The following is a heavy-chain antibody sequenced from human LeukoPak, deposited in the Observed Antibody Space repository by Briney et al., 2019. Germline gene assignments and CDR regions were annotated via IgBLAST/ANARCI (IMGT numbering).Heavy chain of an antibody. CDR1: EFTFRRFW. CDR2: INSDGSST. Sequence: GGSLRLSCAASEFTFRRFWMHWVRQGPGKGLVWVSRINSDGSSTNYADSVRGRFTISRDNAENTLYLQMNSLRVEDTAVYYCARRVVVAAAPYYFDYWGQGTLVTVSS. D-gene: IGHD2-2*01. CDR3: ARRVVVAAAPYYFDY. J-gene: IGHJ4*02. V-gene: IGHV3-74*01.